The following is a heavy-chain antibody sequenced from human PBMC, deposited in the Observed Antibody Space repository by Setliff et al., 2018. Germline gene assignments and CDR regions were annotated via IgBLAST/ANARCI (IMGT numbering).Heavy chain of an antibody. CDR1: GDSIFDNY. D-gene: IGHD4-4*01. J-gene: IGHJ4*02. V-gene: IGHV4-59*08. Sequence: SETLSLTCSVSGDSIFDNYWSWIRQSPGRGLEWIAYISYTGTTNYNPSLKSRVTISVDTSKNQFSLRLKTVTAADTAVYYCVRVLYDYSFESWGQGTLVTVSS. CDR2: ISYTGTT. CDR3: VRVLYDYSFES.